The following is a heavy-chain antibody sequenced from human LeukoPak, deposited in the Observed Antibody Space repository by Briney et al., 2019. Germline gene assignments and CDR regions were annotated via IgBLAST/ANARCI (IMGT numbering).Heavy chain of an antibody. J-gene: IGHJ4*02. CDR1: GGTFSSYT. CDR3: ASGGYDHSRRY. CDR2: IIPILGIA. V-gene: IGHV1-69*02. D-gene: IGHD5-12*01. Sequence: SVKVSCKASGGTFSSYTISWVRQAPGQGLEWMVRIIPILGIANYAQKFQGRVTITADKSTSTAYMELSSLRSEDTAVYYCASGGYDHSRRYWGQGTLVTVSS.